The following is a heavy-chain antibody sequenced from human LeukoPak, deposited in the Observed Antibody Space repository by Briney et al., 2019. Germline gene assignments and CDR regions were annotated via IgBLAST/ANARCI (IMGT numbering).Heavy chain of an antibody. V-gene: IGHV4-39*07. Sequence: SETLSLTCIVSGGSISTSAYYWGWIRQPPGEGLQWIGSIYYSGNTYYNSSLKSRVTISVDTSKNQFSLKLSSVTAADTAVYYCARDGGNGDMGIRYFDYWGQGTLVTVSS. J-gene: IGHJ4*02. CDR1: GGSISTSAYY. CDR2: IYYSGNT. CDR3: ARDGGNGDMGIRYFDY. D-gene: IGHD4-17*01.